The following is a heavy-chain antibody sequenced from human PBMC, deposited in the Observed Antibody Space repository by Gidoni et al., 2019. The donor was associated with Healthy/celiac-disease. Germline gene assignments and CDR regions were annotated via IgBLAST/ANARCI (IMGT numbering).Heavy chain of an antibody. D-gene: IGHD3-22*01. V-gene: IGHV3-30*04. J-gene: IGHJ4*02. CDR3: ASGGPSYYYDSSGYFDY. CDR2: ISYDGSNK. Sequence: QVQLVESGGVVVQPGRSLRLSCAASGFTFSSYAMHWVRQAPGKGLEWVAVISYDGSNKYYADSVKGRFTISRDNSKNTLYLQMNSLRAEDTAVYYCASGGPSYYYDSSGYFDYWGQGTLVTVSS. CDR1: GFTFSSYA.